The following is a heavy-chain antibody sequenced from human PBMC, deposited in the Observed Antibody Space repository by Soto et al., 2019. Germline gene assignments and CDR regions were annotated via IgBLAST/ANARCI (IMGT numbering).Heavy chain of an antibody. CDR1: GLSFSSFE. Sequence: PGGSLRLSGAASGLSFSSFELHWVRQAPGKGLEWISYISSSGSTAYYASSVEGRFTISRDNANNSVYLQMDSLRAEDTALFYCTRAAWFPYLSFYCGQGPLVTAPQ. CDR2: ISSSGSTA. D-gene: IGHD3-10*01. CDR3: TRAAWFPYLSFY. V-gene: IGHV3-48*03. J-gene: IGHJ4*02.